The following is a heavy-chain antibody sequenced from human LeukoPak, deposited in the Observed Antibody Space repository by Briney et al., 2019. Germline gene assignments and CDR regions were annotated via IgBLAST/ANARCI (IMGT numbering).Heavy chain of an antibody. CDR3: ARGGGFLRVLTWFDP. Sequence: ASVTVSCKASGYTFTGYYIHWVRQAPGQGLEWMGWISAYNGNTNYARNFQDRVTLTTDKPTSTTYMELRSLRPDDTAVYYCARGGGFLRVLTWFDPWGQGSLVTVSS. CDR2: ISAYNGNT. V-gene: IGHV1-18*04. CDR1: GYTFTGYY. J-gene: IGHJ5*02. D-gene: IGHD4/OR15-4a*01.